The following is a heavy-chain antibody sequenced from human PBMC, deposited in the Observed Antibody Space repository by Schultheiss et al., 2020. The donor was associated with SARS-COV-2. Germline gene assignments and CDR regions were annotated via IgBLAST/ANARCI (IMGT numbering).Heavy chain of an antibody. D-gene: IGHD4-17*01. CDR3: ARVKGPDDYGDYYYYYGMDV. CDR2: ISSSGSTI. V-gene: IGHV3-11*04. CDR1: GFTVSSNY. J-gene: IGHJ6*02. Sequence: GGSLRLSCAASGFTVSSNYMSWVRQAPGKGLEWVSYISSSGSTIYYADSVKGRFTISRDNAKNSLYLQMNSLRAEDTAVYYCARVKGPDDYGDYYYYYGMDVWGQGTTVTVSS.